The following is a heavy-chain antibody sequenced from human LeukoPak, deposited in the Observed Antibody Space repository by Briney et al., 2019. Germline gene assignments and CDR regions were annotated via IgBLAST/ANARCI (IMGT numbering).Heavy chain of an antibody. V-gene: IGHV3-23*01. CDR2: LSGSGGST. D-gene: IGHD2-2*01. CDR1: GFTFSSYA. CDR3: AKGSPPGYPVLSFGYFYD. Sequence: GGTLRLSCAASGFTFSSYAMNWVRQAPGKGLEWVSSLSGSGGSTNYADSVKGRFTISRDNSRNTLYLHISSLRVEHTAIYYCAKGSPPGYPVLSFGYFYDWAQGTLVTVSS. J-gene: IGHJ4*02.